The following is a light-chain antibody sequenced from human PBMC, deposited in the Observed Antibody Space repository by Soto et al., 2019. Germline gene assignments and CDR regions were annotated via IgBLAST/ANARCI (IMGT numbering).Light chain of an antibody. Sequence: QSALTQPASVSGSPGQSITISCTGTSGDVGGYNAVSWYQQHPGKAPKLMIYDVTNRPSGASNRFSGSKSGNTASLTISGLQAEDEADYYCGSYATGGAYVFGTGTKVTVL. CDR3: GSYATGGAYV. CDR1: SGDVGGYNA. CDR2: DVT. J-gene: IGLJ1*01. V-gene: IGLV2-14*01.